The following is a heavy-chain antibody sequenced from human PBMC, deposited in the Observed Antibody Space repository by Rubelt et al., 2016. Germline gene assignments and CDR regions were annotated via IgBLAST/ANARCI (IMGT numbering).Heavy chain of an antibody. D-gene: IGHD7-27*01. Sequence: AGRSLRLSCAASGFTFSSYGMHWVRQAPGKGLEWVAVISYDGSNKYYADSVKGRFTISRDNSKNTLYLQMNSLRAEDTAVYFCVRDENWAFYYWGQGTLVTVSS. CDR3: VRDENWAFYY. CDR2: ISYDGSNK. V-gene: IGHV3-30*03. J-gene: IGHJ4*02. CDR1: GFTFSSYG.